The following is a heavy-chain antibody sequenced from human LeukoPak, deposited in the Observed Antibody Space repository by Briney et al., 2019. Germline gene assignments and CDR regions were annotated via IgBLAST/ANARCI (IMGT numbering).Heavy chain of an antibody. CDR1: GFTFSRYW. CDR2: INSDGSST. Sequence: GGSLRLSCAASGFTFSRYWMHWVRQAPGKGLVWVSRINSDGSSTSYADSVKGRFTISRDNAKNTLYLQMNSLRAEDTAVYYCAIDSGSYYTEVPFDYWGQGTLVTVSS. J-gene: IGHJ4*02. V-gene: IGHV3-74*01. CDR3: AIDSGSYYTEVPFDY. D-gene: IGHD3-10*01.